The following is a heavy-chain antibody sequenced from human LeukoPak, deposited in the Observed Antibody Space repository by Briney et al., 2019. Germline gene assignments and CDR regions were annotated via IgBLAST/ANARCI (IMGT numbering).Heavy chain of an antibody. CDR3: AGGFGGGGAAIDVFDI. V-gene: IGHV4-34*01. CDR2: INHSGST. Sequence: SETLSLTCAVYGGSFSGYYWSWIRQPPGKGLEWIGEINHSGSTNYNPSLKSRVTISVDTSKNQFSLKLSSVTAAATAVYYCAGGFGGGGAAIDVFDIWGKGKMLTVSS. CDR1: GGSFSGYY. D-gene: IGHD2-2*01. J-gene: IGHJ3*02.